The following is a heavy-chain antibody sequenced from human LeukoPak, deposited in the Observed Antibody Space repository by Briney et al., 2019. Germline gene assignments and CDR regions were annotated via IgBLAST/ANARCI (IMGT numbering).Heavy chain of an antibody. CDR1: GFTFSSYS. Sequence: GGSLRLSCAASGFTFSSYSMNWVRQAPGQGLEWVSSISGTSTYIYYADSVRGRFTIYRDNAKNSLYLQMNSLRAEDTAVYYCARDREPAQGLDDYWGQGTLVTVSS. CDR2: ISGTSTYI. CDR3: ARDREPAQGLDDY. J-gene: IGHJ4*02. V-gene: IGHV3-21*01. D-gene: IGHD2-15*01.